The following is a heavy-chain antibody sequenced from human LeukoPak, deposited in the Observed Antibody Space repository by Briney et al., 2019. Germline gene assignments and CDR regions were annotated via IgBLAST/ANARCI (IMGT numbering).Heavy chain of an antibody. CDR1: GYTFTGYY. D-gene: IGHD3-3*01. Sequence: GASVKVSCKASGYTFTGYYMHWVRQAPGQGLEWMGWINPNSGGTNYAQKFQGRVTMTRDTSISTAYMELSRLRSDDTAVYYCARDFTSSITIFGVVIETVDWFDPWGQGTLVTVSS. J-gene: IGHJ5*02. CDR3: ARDFTSSITIFGVVIETVDWFDP. V-gene: IGHV1-2*02. CDR2: INPNSGGT.